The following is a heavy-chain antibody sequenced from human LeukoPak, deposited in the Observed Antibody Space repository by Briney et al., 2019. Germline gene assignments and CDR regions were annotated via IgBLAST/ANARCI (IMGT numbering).Heavy chain of an antibody. D-gene: IGHD2-15*01. CDR2: IRYDGNTK. J-gene: IGHJ4*02. CDR1: GFTFSDYG. CDR3: AKVRFCSGATCYPDDY. V-gene: IGHV3-30*02. Sequence: GGSLRLSCAASGFTFSDYGMHWVRQAPGKGPEWVAFIRYDGNTKYYADSVKGRFTISRDNSKNTLYLQMNSLRPEDTAVYYCAKVRFCSGATCYPDDYWGQGTLVTVSS.